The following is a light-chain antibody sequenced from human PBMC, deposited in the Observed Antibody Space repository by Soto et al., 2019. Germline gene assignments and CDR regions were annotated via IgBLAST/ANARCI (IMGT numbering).Light chain of an antibody. CDR1: QSVSSK. V-gene: IGKV3-15*01. Sequence: EIVLTQSPGTPSVSPGESATLSCRASQSVSSKLAWYQQKPGQAPRLLFYGASTGATGIPARFSGSGSETEFTLSISSLQSEDFAVYYCQQYNNWPGTFGQGTKVEIK. J-gene: IGKJ1*01. CDR2: GAS. CDR3: QQYNNWPGT.